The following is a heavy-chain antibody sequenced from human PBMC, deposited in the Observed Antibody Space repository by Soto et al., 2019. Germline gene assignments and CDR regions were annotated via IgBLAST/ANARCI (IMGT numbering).Heavy chain of an antibody. CDR3: ARDRDSLGKWFDP. CDR1: GGSISSYY. Sequence: SETLSLTCTVSGGSISSYYWSWIRQPPGKGLEWIGYIYYSGSTNYNPSLKSRVTISVDTSKNQFSLKLSSVTAADTAVYYCARDRDSLGKWFDPWGQGTLVTVSS. J-gene: IGHJ5*02. V-gene: IGHV4-59*01. CDR2: IYYSGST. D-gene: IGHD2-15*01.